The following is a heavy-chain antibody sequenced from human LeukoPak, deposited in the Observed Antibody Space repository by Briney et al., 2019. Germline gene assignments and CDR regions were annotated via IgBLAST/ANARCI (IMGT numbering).Heavy chain of an antibody. J-gene: IGHJ4*02. CDR2: MNPNSGGT. D-gene: IGHD7-27*01. Sequence: ASVKVSCKASGYTFTSYDINWVRQATGQGLEWMGWMNPNSGGTNYAQKFQGRVTMTRDTSISTAYMELSRLRSDDTAVYYCASAITGDPYYFDYWGQGTLVTVSS. V-gene: IGHV1-2*02. CDR1: GYTFTSYD. CDR3: ASAITGDPYYFDY.